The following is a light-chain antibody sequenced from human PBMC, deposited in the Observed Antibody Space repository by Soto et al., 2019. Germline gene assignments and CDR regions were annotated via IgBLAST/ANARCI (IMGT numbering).Light chain of an antibody. J-gene: IGKJ1*01. Sequence: EIVLSQAPGTLSLSPGERTTLSCRAIQSVRSSDLAWYQQKPGQAPRLLIYDASSRATGIPDRFSGSGSGTDFTLTISRLEPEDFAVYYCHQYGSSSWTFGQGTNVDI. V-gene: IGKV3-20*01. CDR1: QSVRSSD. CDR3: HQYGSSSWT. CDR2: DAS.